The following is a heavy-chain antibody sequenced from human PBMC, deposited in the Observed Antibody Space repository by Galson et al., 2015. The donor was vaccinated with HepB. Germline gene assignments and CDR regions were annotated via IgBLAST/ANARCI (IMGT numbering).Heavy chain of an antibody. CDR2: IKPDGREK. CDR3: AREGQYSDAREKGYGLDV. V-gene: IGHV3-7*03. Sequence: SLRLSCAASGFTFNNYWMTWVRQAPGKGLEWVANIKPDGREKIYVDSVRGRFSISRDNAKNSLYLQMNGLRAEDKAVYYCAREGQYSDAREKGYGLDVWGQGTTVTVSS. CDR1: GFTFNNYW. D-gene: IGHD2/OR15-2a*01. J-gene: IGHJ6*02.